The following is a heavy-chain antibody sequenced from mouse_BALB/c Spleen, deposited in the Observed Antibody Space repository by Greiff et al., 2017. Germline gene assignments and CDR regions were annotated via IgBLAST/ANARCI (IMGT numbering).Heavy chain of an antibody. CDR3: ASPITTVVAPYAMDY. Sequence: VQLQQSGPGLVQPSQSLSITCTVSGFSLTSYGVHWVRQSPGKGLEWLGVIWSGGSTDYNAAFISRLSISKDNSKSQVFFKMNSLQANDTAIYYCASPITTVVAPYAMDYWGQGTSVTVSS. D-gene: IGHD1-1*01. CDR1: GFSLTSYG. CDR2: IWSGGST. V-gene: IGHV2-2*02. J-gene: IGHJ4*01.